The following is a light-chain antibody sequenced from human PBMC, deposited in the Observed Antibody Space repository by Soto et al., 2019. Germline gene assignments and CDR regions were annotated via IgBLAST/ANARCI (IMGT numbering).Light chain of an antibody. CDR2: ATS. CDR1: QSISSY. Sequence: DIQINQSPSSLSASVVDTVTITCRASQSISSYLNWYQQQTGKAPTLLIYATSTLQSGVPSRINRIRTGTEFSLTISSRQPEDCATYYCLQSYRNRWTFGLVTKGEI. V-gene: IGKV1-39*01. CDR3: LQSYRNRWT. J-gene: IGKJ1*01.